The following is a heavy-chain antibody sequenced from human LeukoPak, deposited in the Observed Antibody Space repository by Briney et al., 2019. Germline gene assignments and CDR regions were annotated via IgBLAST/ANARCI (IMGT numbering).Heavy chain of an antibody. CDR1: GGSVSSGSYY. Sequence: SETLSLTCTVSGGSVSSGSYYWSWIWQPPGKGLEWIGYIYYSGSTNYNPSLKSRVTISVDTSKNQFSLKLSSVTAADTAVYYCAREKGDDNSGYYYNWFDPWGQGTLVTVSS. CDR2: IYYSGST. D-gene: IGHD3-22*01. V-gene: IGHV4-61*01. CDR3: AREKGDDNSGYYYNWFDP. J-gene: IGHJ5*02.